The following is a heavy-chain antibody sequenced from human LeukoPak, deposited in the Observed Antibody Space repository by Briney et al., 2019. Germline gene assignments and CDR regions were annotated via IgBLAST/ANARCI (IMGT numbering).Heavy chain of an antibody. CDR2: IYHSGST. J-gene: IGHJ4*02. CDR3: ARDSSVVAAIPLRYFDY. D-gene: IGHD2-15*01. V-gene: IGHV4-4*02. CDR1: GGSISSSNW. Sequence: SETLSLTCAVSGGSISSSNWWSGVRPPAGKGLEWIGEIYHSGSTNYKPSLKRRVTISVDKSKNKFCLKLSSVTAADTAVYYCARDSSVVAAIPLRYFDYWGQGTLVTVSS.